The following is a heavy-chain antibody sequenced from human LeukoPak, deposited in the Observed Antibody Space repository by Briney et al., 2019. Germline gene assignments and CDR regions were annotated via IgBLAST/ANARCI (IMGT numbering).Heavy chain of an antibody. V-gene: IGHV4-34*01. CDR3: AGGRRFSYARRWFDA. CDR1: GGSSSSNY. D-gene: IGHD5-18*01. CDR2: IINSGIT. Sequence: PPETLSLTCALYGGSSSSNYWSWIRHPPGKGLEWNGEIINSGITTYHTSLKRRVTLPVATSKNQFSLNLSSVTPANTAVYSFAGGRRFSYARRWFDAWGQGTLVTVSS. J-gene: IGHJ5*01.